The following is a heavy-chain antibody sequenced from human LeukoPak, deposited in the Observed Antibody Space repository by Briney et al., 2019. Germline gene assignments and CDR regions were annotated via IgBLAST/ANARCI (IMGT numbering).Heavy chain of an antibody. CDR3: AKGGRLSGLGV. D-gene: IGHD3-16*01. CDR1: GFTFSSSA. V-gene: IGHV3-23*01. CDR2: ISGSGGIT. Sequence: PGGSLRLSCAASGFTFSSSAMSWVRQAPGKGLEWVSVISGSGGITDYADSVKGRFTISRDNAKNTLYLGVNSLRPEDTAVYYCAKGGRLSGLGVWGQGTTVTVSS. J-gene: IGHJ6*02.